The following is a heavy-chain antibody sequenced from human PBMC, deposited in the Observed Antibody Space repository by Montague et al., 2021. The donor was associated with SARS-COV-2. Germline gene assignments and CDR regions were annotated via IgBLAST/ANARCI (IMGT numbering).Heavy chain of an antibody. CDR3: ARSRIIRYFDWSSQMACFDY. D-gene: IGHD3-9*01. V-gene: IGHV4-30-4*08. J-gene: IGHJ4*02. CDR2: ICYSGST. Sequence: SETLSLTCTVSGGSSSSYYWSWIWQPPGKGLEWIGYICYSGSTYYSPSPKSRVTISVDTSKNQFSLKLSPVTAADTAVYYCARSRIIRYFDWSSQMACFDYWGQGTLVTVSS. CDR1: GGSSSSYY.